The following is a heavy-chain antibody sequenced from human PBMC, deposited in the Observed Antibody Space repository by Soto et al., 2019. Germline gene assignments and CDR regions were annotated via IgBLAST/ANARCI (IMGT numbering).Heavy chain of an antibody. Sequence: PSETLSLTCTVSGGSISSGGYYWSWIRQHPGKGLEWIGYIYYSGSTYYNPSLKSRVTISVDTSKNQFSLKLSSVTATDTAVYYCARGVLWFGELVHNWFDPWGQGTLVTVSS. CDR2: IYYSGST. J-gene: IGHJ5*02. CDR3: ARGVLWFGELVHNWFDP. D-gene: IGHD3-10*01. V-gene: IGHV4-31*03. CDR1: GGSISSGGYY.